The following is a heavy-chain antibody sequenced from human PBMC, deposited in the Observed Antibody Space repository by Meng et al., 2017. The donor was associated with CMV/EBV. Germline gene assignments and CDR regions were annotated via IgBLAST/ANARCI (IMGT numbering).Heavy chain of an antibody. V-gene: IGHV4-4*07. D-gene: IGHD5-18*01. J-gene: IGHJ4*02. CDR3: ARHGDTAMVVGIDY. Sequence: QGRLQEWCPVLVTPPDTWSLTCAVVGGSMSSYYWSWLRQPAGKGLEWIRRIYTSGSTNYNPSLKSRVTMSVDTSKNQFSLKLSSVTAADTAVYYCARHGDTAMVVGIDYWGQGTLVTVSS. CDR2: IYTSGST. CDR1: GGSMSSYY.